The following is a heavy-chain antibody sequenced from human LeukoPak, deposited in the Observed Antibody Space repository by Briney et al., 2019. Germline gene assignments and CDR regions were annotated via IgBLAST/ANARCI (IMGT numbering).Heavy chain of an antibody. CDR2: ISSSSRTI. CDR3: ARDYSPIVGAVGFDY. V-gene: IGHV3-48*01. CDR1: GFTFSSDS. D-gene: IGHD1-26*01. Sequence: GGSLRPACAASGFTFSSDSRKWGLQAPARGVEWVSYISSSSRTIYYADSVKGRVTISIDKAKNSLYLQMNRLRAEDTAVSYCARDYSPIVGAVGFDYWGQGTLVTVSS. J-gene: IGHJ4*02.